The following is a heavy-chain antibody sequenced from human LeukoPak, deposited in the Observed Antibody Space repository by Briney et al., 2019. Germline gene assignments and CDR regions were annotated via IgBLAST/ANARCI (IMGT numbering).Heavy chain of an antibody. CDR3: AKASGYDSNGNY. CDR1: GFTFHRYA. CDR2: MTGSGDAT. V-gene: IGHV3-23*01. Sequence: GGSLRLSCAASGFTFHRYALTWIRQAPGKGLEWVSTMTGSGDATFYADSVKGRFTMSRDNSKNTLFLQMDSLRAEDTAVYYCAKASGYDSNGNYWGQGALVIVSS. D-gene: IGHD3-22*01. J-gene: IGHJ4*02.